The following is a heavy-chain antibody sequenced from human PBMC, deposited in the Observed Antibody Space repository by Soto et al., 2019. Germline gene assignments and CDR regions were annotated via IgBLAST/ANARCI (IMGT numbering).Heavy chain of an antibody. CDR1: GFTFGSYG. CDR2: ILYDGSDK. Sequence: QVQLVESGGGVVQPGRSLRLSCAASGFTFGSYGLHWVRQPPGKGLEWVASILYDGSDKFYAASVKARFTTSRDDSKRPLYVQLDSLGEDDTAVYYCARRGDMSHNPGGNYYYGMDVWGQGTTVTVS. V-gene: IGHV3-30*03. D-gene: IGHD3-16*01. J-gene: IGHJ6*02. CDR3: ARRGDMSHNPGGNYYYGMDV.